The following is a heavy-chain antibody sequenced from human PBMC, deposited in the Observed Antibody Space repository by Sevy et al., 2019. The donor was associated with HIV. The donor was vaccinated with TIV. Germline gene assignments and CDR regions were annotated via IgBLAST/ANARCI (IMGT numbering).Heavy chain of an antibody. V-gene: IGHV1-24*01. CDR3: ATTKDYYESSGSPVDY. D-gene: IGHD3-22*01. CDR2: FDPEDGET. CDR1: GYTLNQLS. J-gene: IGHJ4*02. Sequence: ASVKVSCKVSGYTLNQLSMHWVRQAAGKGLEWMGSFDPEDGETAYAQKFQGRVTMTEDTSIDTAYMELSSLRSEDTAMYYCATTKDYYESSGSPVDYWGQGTLVTVSS.